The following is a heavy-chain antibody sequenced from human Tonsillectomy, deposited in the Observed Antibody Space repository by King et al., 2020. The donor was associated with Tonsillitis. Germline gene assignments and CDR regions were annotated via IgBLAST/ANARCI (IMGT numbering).Heavy chain of an antibody. CDR3: AGLTTVIDYYYGMDV. J-gene: IGHJ6*02. Sequence: VQLQESGPGLVKPSETMSLTCTVPGGSISSYYWSWIRQPAGKGLEGIGRIYTSGSTNYNPSLKSRVSMSVDTSKQQFSLKLSSVTAADTAMYYCAGLTTVIDYYYGMDVWGQGTTVTVS. D-gene: IGHD4-11*01. CDR1: GGSISSYY. V-gene: IGHV4-4*07. CDR2: IYTSGST.